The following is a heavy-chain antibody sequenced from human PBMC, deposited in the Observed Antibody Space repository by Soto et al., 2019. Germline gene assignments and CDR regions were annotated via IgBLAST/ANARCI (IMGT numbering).Heavy chain of an antibody. CDR2: IYYSGST. V-gene: IGHV4-31*03. D-gene: IGHD3-10*01. Sequence: PSETLSLACTFYVGSISSGGYYWSWIRQHPRKGLEWIGYIYYSGSTYYNPSLKSRVTISVDTSKNQFSLKLSSVTAADTAVYYCARERTSSGDGSYFEYWGQGTLGHVSS. CDR3: ARERTSSGDGSYFEY. CDR1: VGSISSGGYY. J-gene: IGHJ4*02.